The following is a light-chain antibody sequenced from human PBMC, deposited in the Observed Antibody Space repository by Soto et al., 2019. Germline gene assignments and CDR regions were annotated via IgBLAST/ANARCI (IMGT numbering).Light chain of an antibody. V-gene: IGLV1-40*01. CDR2: GNS. CDR3: QSYDSSLSGYVV. CDR1: RSKIGAGYD. J-gene: IGLJ2*01. Sequence: QSVLTQPPSVSGAPGQRVTISCTGSRSKIGAGYDVHWYQQLPGTAPKLLIYGNSNRPSGVPVRFSGSKSGTSASLAITGLQAEDEADYYCQSYDSSLSGYVVFGGGTKLTVL.